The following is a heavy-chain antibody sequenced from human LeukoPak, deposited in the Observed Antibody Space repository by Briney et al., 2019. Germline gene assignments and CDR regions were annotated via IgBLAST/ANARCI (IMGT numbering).Heavy chain of an antibody. CDR2: MIGAGNT. Sequence: GGSLRLSCAASGFSFSTFAMTWVRQAPGKGLERVSGMIGAGNTYYADSVKGRFTISRDNSKNTVYLQMNSLRVEDTALYYCARDCCGSRDFDYWGQGTLVTVSS. V-gene: IGHV3-23*01. J-gene: IGHJ4*02. D-gene: IGHD6-25*01. CDR3: ARDCCGSRDFDY. CDR1: GFSFSTFA.